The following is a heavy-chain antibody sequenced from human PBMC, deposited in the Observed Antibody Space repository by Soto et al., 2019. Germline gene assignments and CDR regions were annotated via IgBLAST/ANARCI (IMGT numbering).Heavy chain of an antibody. Sequence: GGSLRLSCAASGFTFGHSAMSWVRQAPGKGLEWVAAISGTGGAAYYADSVKGRFTISRDNSRNTLFLQMNSLRVDDTAIYHCAKPEEVVRGFDFWGLGTLVTSPQ. V-gene: IGHV3-23*01. J-gene: IGHJ4*02. CDR3: AKPEEVVRGFDF. CDR2: ISGTGGAA. D-gene: IGHD3-10*01. CDR1: GFTFGHSA.